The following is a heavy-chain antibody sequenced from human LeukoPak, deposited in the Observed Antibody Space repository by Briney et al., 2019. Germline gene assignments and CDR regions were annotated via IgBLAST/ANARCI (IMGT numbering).Heavy chain of an antibody. CDR3: ARAWGGITMIVAFDY. D-gene: IGHD3-22*01. Sequence: ASVKVSCKASGYTFTGYYMHWVRQAPGQGLEWMGWINPNSGGTNYAQKFQGRVTMTRDTSISTAYMELSRLRSDDTAVYYCARAWGGITMIVAFDYWGQGTLVTVSS. J-gene: IGHJ4*02. V-gene: IGHV1-2*02. CDR1: GYTFTGYY. CDR2: INPNSGGT.